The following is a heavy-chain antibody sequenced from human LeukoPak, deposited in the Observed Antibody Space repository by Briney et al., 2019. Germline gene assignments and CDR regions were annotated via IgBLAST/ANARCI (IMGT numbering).Heavy chain of an antibody. D-gene: IGHD2-15*01. CDR2: IYYSGNT. Sequence: SETLSLTCIVSGGSISSTTYYWGWIRQPPGKRLEWIGSIYYSGNTYYNPSLKSRVTISVDKSKNQFSLKLSSVTAADTAVYYCARVGSILHPNDYYYYGMDVWGQGTTVTVSS. V-gene: IGHV4-39*07. J-gene: IGHJ6*02. CDR3: ARVGSILHPNDYYYYGMDV. CDR1: GGSISSTTYY.